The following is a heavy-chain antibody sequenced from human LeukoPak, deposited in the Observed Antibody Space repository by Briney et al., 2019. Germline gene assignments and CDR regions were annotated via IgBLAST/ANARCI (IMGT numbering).Heavy chain of an antibody. Sequence: PSETLSLTCTVSGGSISSSSYYWSWIRQPPGKGLEWIGRIYTSGSTNYNPSLKSRVTISVDTSKNQFSLKLSSVTAADTAVYYCAREIGIAVAGPRGWFDPWGQGTLVTVSS. J-gene: IGHJ5*02. CDR3: AREIGIAVAGPRGWFDP. V-gene: IGHV4-61*02. CDR2: IYTSGST. CDR1: GGSISSSSYY. D-gene: IGHD6-19*01.